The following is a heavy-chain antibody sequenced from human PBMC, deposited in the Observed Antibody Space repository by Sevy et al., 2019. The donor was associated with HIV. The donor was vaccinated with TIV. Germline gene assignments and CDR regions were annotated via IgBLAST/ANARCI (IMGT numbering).Heavy chain of an antibody. CDR1: GYTFTNYH. CDR2: ITAYNGNT. D-gene: IGHD1-26*01. J-gene: IGHJ1*01. Sequence: ASVKVSWKASGYTFTNYHITWVRQAPGQGLEWMGWITAYNGNTNYAQRLQGRVTMTTDTSTSTAYMELRSLRSDDTAVYYCARAPSGSQGPGQYFHHWGQGTLVTVSS. CDR3: ARAPSGSQGPGQYFHH. V-gene: IGHV1-18*01.